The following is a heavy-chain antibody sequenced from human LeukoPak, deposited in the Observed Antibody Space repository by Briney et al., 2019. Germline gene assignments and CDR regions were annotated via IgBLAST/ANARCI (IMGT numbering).Heavy chain of an antibody. CDR3: ARGSLVMVRKFYYYGMDV. D-gene: IGHD3-10*01. V-gene: IGHV1-2*02. CDR1: GYTFTGYY. Sequence: ASVKVSCKASGYTFTGYYMHRVRQAPGQGLEWMGWINPNSGGTNYAQKFQGRVTMTRDTSISTAYMELSRLRSDDTAVYYCARGSLVMVRKFYYYGMDVWGQGPTVTVSS. CDR2: INPNSGGT. J-gene: IGHJ6*02.